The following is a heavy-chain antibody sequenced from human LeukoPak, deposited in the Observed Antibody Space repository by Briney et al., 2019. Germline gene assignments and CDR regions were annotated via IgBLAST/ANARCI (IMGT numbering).Heavy chain of an antibody. CDR1: GFTFSDSY. Sequence: GGSLRLSCAVSGFTFSDSYMTWLRQAPGKGLESLSYISPSGTDISYADSVKGRFTISRDNAKNSLYLQMNNLRADDTAVYYCTRDPRHLDYWGQGTLVTVSS. V-gene: IGHV3-11*01. CDR2: ISPSGTDI. J-gene: IGHJ4*02. CDR3: TRDPRHLDY.